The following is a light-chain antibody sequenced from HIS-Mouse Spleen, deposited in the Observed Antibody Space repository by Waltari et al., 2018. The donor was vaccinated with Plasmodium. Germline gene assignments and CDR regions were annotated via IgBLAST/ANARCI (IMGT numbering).Light chain of an antibody. V-gene: IGKV1-39*01. Sequence: DIQMTQSPSSLSASVGDRVTITCRASQSISSYLNWYQQKPGKAPKLLIYAASSLQSGVPSRCSGSGSGTDFTLTISSLQREEFATDYCQQNYNTWTFGQGTKVEIK. J-gene: IGKJ1*01. CDR3: QQNYNTWT. CDR1: QSISSY. CDR2: AAS.